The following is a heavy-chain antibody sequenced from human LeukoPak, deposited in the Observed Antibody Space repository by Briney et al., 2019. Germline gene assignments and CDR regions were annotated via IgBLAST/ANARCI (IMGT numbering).Heavy chain of an antibody. CDR3: ARATDTAIPGEFDY. J-gene: IGHJ4*02. D-gene: IGHD5-18*01. V-gene: IGHV1-18*01. CDR2: ISAYNGNT. Sequence: ASVQVSCKASGYTFTSYGISWVRQAPGQGLEWMGWISAYNGNTNYAQKLQGRVTMTTDTSTSTAYMELRSLRSDDTAVYYCARATDTAIPGEFDYWGQGTLVTVSS. CDR1: GYTFTSYG.